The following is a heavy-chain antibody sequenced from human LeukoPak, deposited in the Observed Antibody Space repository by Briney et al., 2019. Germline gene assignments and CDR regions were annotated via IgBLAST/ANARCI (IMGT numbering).Heavy chain of an antibody. CDR2: ISYDGSNK. CDR1: GFTFSDYY. CDR3: AKDIPVSRSGYDSFDY. Sequence: GGSLRLSCAASGFTFSDYYMSWIRQAPGKGLEWVAVISYDGSNKYYADSVKGRFTISRDNSKNTLYLQMNSLRAEDTAVYYCAKDIPVSRSGYDSFDYWGQGTLVTVSS. J-gene: IGHJ4*02. D-gene: IGHD5-12*01. V-gene: IGHV3-30*18.